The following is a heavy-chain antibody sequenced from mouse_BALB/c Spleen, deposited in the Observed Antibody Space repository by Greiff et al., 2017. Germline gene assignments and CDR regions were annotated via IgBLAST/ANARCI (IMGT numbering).Heavy chain of an antibody. V-gene: IGHV1S81*02. CDR1: GYTFTSYY. D-gene: IGHD2-4*01. Sequence: VHLVESGAELVKPGASVKLSCKASGYTFTSYYMYWVKQRPGQGLEWIGEINPSNGGTNFNEKFKSKATLTVDKSSSTAYMQLSSLTSEDSAVYYCTRDDYDEGGFAYWGQGTLVTVSA. J-gene: IGHJ3*01. CDR2: INPSNGGT. CDR3: TRDDYDEGGFAY.